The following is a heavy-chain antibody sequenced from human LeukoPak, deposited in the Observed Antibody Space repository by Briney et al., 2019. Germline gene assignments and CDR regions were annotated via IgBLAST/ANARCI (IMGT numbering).Heavy chain of an antibody. D-gene: IGHD3-10*01. CDR3: ARMGRGVYYYYGMDV. CDR2: IYTIGST. CDR1: GGSISSYY. J-gene: IGHJ6*02. V-gene: IGHV4-4*07. Sequence: SETLSLTCAVSGGSISSYYWSWIRQPAGKGLEWIGRIYTIGSTNYNPSLKSRVTMSVDTSKNQFSLKLSSVTAADTAVYYCARMGRGVYYYYGMDVWGQGTTVTVSS.